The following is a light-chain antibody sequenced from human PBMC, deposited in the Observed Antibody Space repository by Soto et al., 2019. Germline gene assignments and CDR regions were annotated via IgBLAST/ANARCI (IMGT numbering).Light chain of an antibody. Sequence: DLPMTQSPSSLSASVGDRVTITCRASQSISTFPNWYQQKPGKGPKLLIYAASSLKDGVPSRFSGSGSGTDFTLTISSLQPEDFATYYCQQGYITPYTFGQGTKLQIK. CDR1: QSISTF. V-gene: IGKV1-39*01. J-gene: IGKJ2*01. CDR2: AAS. CDR3: QQGYITPYT.